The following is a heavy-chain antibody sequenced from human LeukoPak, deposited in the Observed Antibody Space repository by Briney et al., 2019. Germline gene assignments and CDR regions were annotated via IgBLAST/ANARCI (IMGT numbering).Heavy chain of an antibody. J-gene: IGHJ3*02. CDR3: AKYDTNTDAFDI. CDR2: ISYDGSNK. CDR1: GFTFSSYG. V-gene: IGHV3-30*18. Sequence: GGSLRLPCAASGFTFSSYGMHWVRQAPGKGLEWVAVISYDGSNKYYADSVKGRFTISRDNSKNTLYLQMNSLRAEDTAVYYCAKYDTNTDAFDIWGQGTMVTVSS. D-gene: IGHD2/OR15-2a*01.